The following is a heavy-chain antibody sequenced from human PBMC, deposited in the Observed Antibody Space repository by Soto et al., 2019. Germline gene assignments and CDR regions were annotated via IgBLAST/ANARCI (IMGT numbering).Heavy chain of an antibody. CDR3: VGGYYFGDY. Sequence: QVQLVESGGGVVQPGRSLRLSCAASGFTFSSYGMHWVRQAPGKGLEWVAVISSDGSNKYYADSVKGRFTISRDNSKNTLYLQMNSLRAEDTAVYYCVGGYYFGDYWGQGTPVTVSS. J-gene: IGHJ4*02. CDR1: GFTFSSYG. V-gene: IGHV3-30*03. CDR2: ISSDGSNK. D-gene: IGHD3-22*01.